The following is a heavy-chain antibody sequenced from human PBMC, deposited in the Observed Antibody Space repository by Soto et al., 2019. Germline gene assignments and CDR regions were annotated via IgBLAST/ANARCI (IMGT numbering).Heavy chain of an antibody. D-gene: IGHD6-25*01. J-gene: IGHJ4*02. V-gene: IGHV3-74*01. Sequence: EVKLVESGGGLVQPGGSLRLSCADSEITFSNSWMHWVRQAPGKGLVWVSRINTDGSTTHYADSVEGRFTISRDNAKKTVYLQMNSLTEEDTAIYYCVRSLFSSSGYEDWGQGALVIVSS. CDR3: VRSLFSSSGYED. CDR2: INTDGSTT. CDR1: EITFSNSW.